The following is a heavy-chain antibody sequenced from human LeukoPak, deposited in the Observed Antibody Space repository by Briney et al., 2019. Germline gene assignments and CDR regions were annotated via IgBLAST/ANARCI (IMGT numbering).Heavy chain of an antibody. CDR3: AKDADYYNSGSYFDY. Sequence: GGSLRLSCAASGFTLSRYCMNWVRQAPGKGLEWVANINQDGSERFYVDSVKGRFTISRDNSKNPLYLQMNSLRAEDTAVYYCAKDADYYNSGSYFDYWGQGTLVTVPS. D-gene: IGHD3-10*01. J-gene: IGHJ4*02. V-gene: IGHV3-7*01. CDR1: GFTLSRYC. CDR2: INQDGSER.